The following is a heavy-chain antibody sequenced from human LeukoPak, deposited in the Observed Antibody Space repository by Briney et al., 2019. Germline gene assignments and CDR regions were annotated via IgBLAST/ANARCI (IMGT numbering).Heavy chain of an antibody. CDR2: IWYNGSNK. V-gene: IGHV3-33*01. J-gene: IGHJ5*02. CDR1: GFTFSSFA. Sequence: PGRSLRLSCAASGFTFSSFAMHWVRQAPGKGLEWVADIWYNGSNKYYAESVKGRFTISRDHSKNTLYLQMNSLRVEDTAVYYCSRGGYGDYNNWFDPWGQGTLAIVPS. D-gene: IGHD4-17*01. CDR3: SRGGYGDYNNWFDP.